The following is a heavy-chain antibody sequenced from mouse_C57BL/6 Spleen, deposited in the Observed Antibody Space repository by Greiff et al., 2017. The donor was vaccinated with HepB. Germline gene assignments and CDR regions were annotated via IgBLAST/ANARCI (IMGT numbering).Heavy chain of an antibody. D-gene: IGHD1-1*01. Sequence: VQLKESGAELVRPGASVKVSCTASGFNIKDDYMHWVKQRPEQGLEWIGWIDPENGDTEYASKFQGKATITADTSSNTAYLQLSSLTSEDTAVYYCTTGYYGSSPYWYFDVWGTGTTVTVSS. CDR1: GFNIKDDY. V-gene: IGHV14-4*01. CDR2: IDPENGDT. J-gene: IGHJ1*03. CDR3: TTGYYGSSPYWYFDV.